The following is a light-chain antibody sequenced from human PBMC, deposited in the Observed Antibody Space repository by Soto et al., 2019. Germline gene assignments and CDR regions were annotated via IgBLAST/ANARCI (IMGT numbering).Light chain of an antibody. Sequence: QSALTQPASVSGSPGQSITISCTGTSSDVGGYNNVSWYQQYPGRAPKLMIYEVSNRPSGVSNRFSGSKSGNTASLTISGLQAEDEADYYCSSYTSSSTRVFGGGTKVTVL. J-gene: IGLJ3*02. CDR1: SSDVGGYNN. CDR3: SSYTSSSTRV. CDR2: EVS. V-gene: IGLV2-14*01.